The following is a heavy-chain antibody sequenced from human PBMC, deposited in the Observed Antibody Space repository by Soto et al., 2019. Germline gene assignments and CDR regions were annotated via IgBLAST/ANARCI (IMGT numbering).Heavy chain of an antibody. CDR2: MNPNSGNT. CDR1: GYTFTSYA. CDR3: ARGDWIAYYYYGMDV. D-gene: IGHD2-2*03. J-gene: IGHJ6*02. Sequence: ASVKVSCKASGYTFTSYAMHWVRQAPGQRLEWMGWMNPNSGNTGYAQKFQGRVTMTRNTSISTAYMELSSLRSEDTAVYYCARGDWIAYYYYGMDVWGQGTTVTVSS. V-gene: IGHV1-8*02.